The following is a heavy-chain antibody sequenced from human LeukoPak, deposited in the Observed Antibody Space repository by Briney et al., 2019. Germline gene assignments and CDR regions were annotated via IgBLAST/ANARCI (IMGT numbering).Heavy chain of an antibody. J-gene: IGHJ6*03. CDR2: IYYSGST. CDR1: GGSISSSSYY. CDR3: ARPANSDYYYYYMDV. Sequence: SETLSLTCTVSGGSISSSSYYWGWIRQPPGKGLEWIGSIYYSGSTYYNPSLKSRATISVDTSKSQFSLKLSSVTAADTAVYYCARPANSDYYYYYMDVWGKGTTVTVSS. V-gene: IGHV4-39*01. D-gene: IGHD2-21*01.